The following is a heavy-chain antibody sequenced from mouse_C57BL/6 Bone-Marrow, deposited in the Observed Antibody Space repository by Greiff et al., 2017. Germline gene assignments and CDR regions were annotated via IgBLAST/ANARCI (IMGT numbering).Heavy chain of an antibody. CDR3: AGDCDGSGYFDV. CDR2: IYPSDSET. V-gene: IGHV1-61*01. CDR1: GYTFTSYW. Sequence: QVQLQQPGAELVRPGSSVKLSCKASGYTFTSYWMDWVKQRPGQGLEWIGNIYPSDSETHYNQKFKDKATLTVDKSSSTAYMQLSSLTSEDSAVYYCAGDCDGSGYFDVWGKGTTVTVSA. J-gene: IGHJ1*03.